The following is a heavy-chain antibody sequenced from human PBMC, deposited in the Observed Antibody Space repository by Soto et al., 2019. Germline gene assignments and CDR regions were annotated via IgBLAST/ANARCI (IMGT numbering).Heavy chain of an antibody. Sequence: QITLKESGPTLVKPTQTLTLTCTFSGFSLSTNGVGVGWIRQPPGKALEWLAVIYWDDSKHYSPSLKSRLTSTKDTYKNQLVLTMTNMDPVDTATYYCARKGSGIYAFDIWGQGTMVTVSS. D-gene: IGHD1-26*01. CDR3: ARKGSGIYAFDI. CDR1: GFSLSTNGVG. J-gene: IGHJ3*02. V-gene: IGHV2-5*02. CDR2: IYWDDSK.